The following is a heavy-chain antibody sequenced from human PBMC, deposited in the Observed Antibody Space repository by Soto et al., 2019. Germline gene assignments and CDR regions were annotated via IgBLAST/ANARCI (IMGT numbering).Heavy chain of an antibody. V-gene: IGHV4-39*01. CDR2: IYYRGST. CDR1: GGSISSSISY. D-gene: IGHD3-10*01. Sequence: SETLSLTCTVSGGSISSSISYWGWIRQPPGKGLEWIGNIYYRGSTYNNPSLKSRVTISVDTSKNQFSLKLSSVTTADTDVYYCARPRAYYHAPGRADAFYGMEVWGQGTTVTISS. J-gene: IGHJ6*02. CDR3: ARPRAYYHAPGRADAFYGMEV.